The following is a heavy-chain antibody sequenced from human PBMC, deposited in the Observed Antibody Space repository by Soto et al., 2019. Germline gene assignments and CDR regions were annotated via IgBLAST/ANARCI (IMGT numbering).Heavy chain of an antibody. CDR2: ISGSGGST. Sequence: EVQLLESGGGLVQPGGSLRLSCAASGFTFSSYAMSWVRQAPGKGLAWVSAISGSGGSTYYADSVKGRFTISRDNSKNTLYLQMTSLRAEDTAVYYCARQWLVHSFDYWGQGTLVTVSS. CDR1: GFTFSSYA. J-gene: IGHJ4*02. D-gene: IGHD6-19*01. V-gene: IGHV3-23*01. CDR3: ARQWLVHSFDY.